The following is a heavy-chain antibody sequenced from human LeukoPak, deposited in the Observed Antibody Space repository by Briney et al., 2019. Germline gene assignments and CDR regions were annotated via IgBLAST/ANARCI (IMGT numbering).Heavy chain of an antibody. D-gene: IGHD6-13*01. CDR1: GCTFSGYA. V-gene: IGHV3-30-3*01. Sequence: GGSLRLSCAASGCTFSGYAMHWVRQAPGKRLEWVAVIPYDGNNKYYADSVKGRFTISRDNSISTLYLQMNSLRAEDTAVYYCARDTYSSSWNPLGYWGQGTLVTVSS. J-gene: IGHJ4*02. CDR3: ARDTYSSSWNPLGY. CDR2: IPYDGNNK.